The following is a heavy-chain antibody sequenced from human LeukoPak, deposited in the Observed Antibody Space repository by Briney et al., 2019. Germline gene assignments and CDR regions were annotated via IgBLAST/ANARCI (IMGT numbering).Heavy chain of an antibody. CDR1: GFTFSSYG. Sequence: PGGSLRLSCAASGFTFSSYGMHWVRQAPGKGLEWVAFIRYDGSNKYYAVSVKGRFTISRDNSKNTLYLQMNSLRAEDTAVYYCALRYGNKNYYYYYMDVWGKGTTVTISS. V-gene: IGHV3-30*02. D-gene: IGHD4-17*01. J-gene: IGHJ6*03. CDR3: ALRYGNKNYYYYYMDV. CDR2: IRYDGSNK.